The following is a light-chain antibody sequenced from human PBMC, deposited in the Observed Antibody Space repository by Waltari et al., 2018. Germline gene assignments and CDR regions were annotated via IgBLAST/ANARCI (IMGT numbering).Light chain of an antibody. Sequence: DIQMTQSPSSLSASVGDKVTITCRASQDISNALAWYQQKPGKAPKLLIYAASSLQSGVPSRFSGSGSGTDFTLIISSLQPEDFAVYYCQQRDSYPCSFGQGTKVEIK. CDR1: QDISNA. CDR3: QQRDSYPCS. V-gene: IGKV1-17*01. CDR2: AAS. J-gene: IGKJ2*04.